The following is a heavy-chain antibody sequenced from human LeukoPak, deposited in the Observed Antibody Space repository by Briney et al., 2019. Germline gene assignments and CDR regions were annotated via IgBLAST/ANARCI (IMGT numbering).Heavy chain of an antibody. J-gene: IGHJ6*02. V-gene: IGHV3-7*03. CDR3: ARRNAMDV. Sequence: GGSLRLSCAASGFTFSNYWMTWVRQAPGKGLEWVANINRDGSERYYVDSVKGRFTISRDDAKSSPYLQMNSLRAEDTAVYYCARRNAMDVWGQGTTVIVFS. CDR2: INRDGSER. CDR1: GFTFSNYW.